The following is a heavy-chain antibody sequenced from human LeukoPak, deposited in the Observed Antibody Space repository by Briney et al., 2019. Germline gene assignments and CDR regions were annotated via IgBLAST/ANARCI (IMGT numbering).Heavy chain of an antibody. D-gene: IGHD3-22*01. CDR2: IYYSGST. J-gene: IGHJ3*02. Sequence: SETLSLTCTVSGGSISSYYWSWIRQPPGKGLEWIGYIYYSGSTNYNPSLKSRVTISVDTSKNQFSLKLSSVTAADTAVYYCARAPPYYYDSSGYYYHDAFDIWGQGTMVTVSS. CDR3: ARAPPYYYDSSGYYYHDAFDI. CDR1: GGSISSYY. V-gene: IGHV4-59*08.